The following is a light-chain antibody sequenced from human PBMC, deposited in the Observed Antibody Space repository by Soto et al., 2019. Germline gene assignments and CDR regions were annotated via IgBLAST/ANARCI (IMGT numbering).Light chain of an antibody. V-gene: IGKV1-39*01. J-gene: IGKJ1*01. Sequence: DLQMTQSPSSLSASIGDRVTITCRASHSISTYLNWYQQKPGKAPKLLISGASSLHSGVPSRFSGSGSGTAFTLTIDSLQPEDFATYYCQQSYSTPRTFGQGTKVEVK. CDR3: QQSYSTPRT. CDR1: HSISTY. CDR2: GAS.